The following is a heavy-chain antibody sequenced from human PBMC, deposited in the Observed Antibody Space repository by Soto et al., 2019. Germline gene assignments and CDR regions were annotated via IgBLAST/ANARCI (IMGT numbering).Heavy chain of an antibody. J-gene: IGHJ2*01. CDR1: GFTFSSYS. CDR2: ISSSSSYI. D-gene: IGHD4-17*01. CDR3: ARDGDDYGDYSYWYFDL. V-gene: IGHV3-21*01. Sequence: GGSLRLSCAASGFTFSSYSMNWVRQAPGKGLEWVSSISSSSSYIYYADSVKGRFTISRDNAKNSLYLQMNSLRAEDTAVYYCARDGDDYGDYSYWYFDLWGRGTLVTVSS.